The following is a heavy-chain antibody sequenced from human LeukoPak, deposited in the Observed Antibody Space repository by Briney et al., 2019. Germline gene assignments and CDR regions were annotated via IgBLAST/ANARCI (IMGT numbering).Heavy chain of an antibody. CDR2: IKQGGSEK. D-gene: IGHD3-10*01. Sequence: PGGSLRLSCAVPGFTFSSYWMTWVRQAPGKGLEWVANIKQGGSEKYYVDSVKGRFTISRDNAKNSLYLQMNSLRGEDTAVYYCVRDWGGGDDYWGQGTLVTVSS. CDR3: VRDWGGGDDY. J-gene: IGHJ4*02. V-gene: IGHV3-7*01. CDR1: GFTFSSYW.